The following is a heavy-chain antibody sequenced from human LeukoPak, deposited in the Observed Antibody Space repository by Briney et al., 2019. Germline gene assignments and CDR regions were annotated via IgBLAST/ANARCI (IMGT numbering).Heavy chain of an antibody. J-gene: IGHJ4*02. CDR3: ARGGKEMATITTFDY. CDR1: GGSISSYY. Sequence: KPSETLSLTCTVSGGSISSYYWSWIRQPPGKGLEWIGYIYYSGSTNYNPSLKSRVTISVDTSQNQFSLKLSSVTAADTAVYYCARGGKEMATITTFDYWGQGTLVTVSS. CDR2: IYYSGST. D-gene: IGHD5-24*01. V-gene: IGHV4-59*01.